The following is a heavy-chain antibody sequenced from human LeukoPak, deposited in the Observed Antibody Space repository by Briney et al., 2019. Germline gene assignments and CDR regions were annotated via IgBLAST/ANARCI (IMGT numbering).Heavy chain of an antibody. D-gene: IGHD4-11*01. V-gene: IGHV4-31*03. Sequence: PSQTLSLTCTVSGGSISSGDYYWSSIRQHPGEGLVWNGYIYYSGSTYYNPSLKSRVTISVDTSKNQFSLKLSSVTAADTAVYYCARWSTVIYWFDPWGQGTLVTVSS. CDR2: IYYSGST. CDR3: ARWSTVIYWFDP. CDR1: GGSISSGDYY. J-gene: IGHJ5*02.